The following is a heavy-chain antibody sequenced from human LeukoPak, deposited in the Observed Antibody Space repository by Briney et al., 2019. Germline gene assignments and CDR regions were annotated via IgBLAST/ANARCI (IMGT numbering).Heavy chain of an antibody. Sequence: ASVKVSCKASGYTFTSCDINWVRQATGQGLEWMGWMNPNSGNTGYAQKFQGRVTITRNTSISTAYMELSSLRSEDTAVYYCARAKRGYSYGYWYYYYYYMDVWGKGTTVTVSS. CDR3: ARAKRGYSYGYWYYYYYYMDV. D-gene: IGHD5-18*01. V-gene: IGHV1-8*03. J-gene: IGHJ6*03. CDR2: MNPNSGNT. CDR1: GYTFTSCD.